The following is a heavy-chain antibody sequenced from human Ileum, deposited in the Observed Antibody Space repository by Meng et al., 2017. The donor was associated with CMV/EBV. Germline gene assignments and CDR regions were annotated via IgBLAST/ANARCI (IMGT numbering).Heavy chain of an antibody. D-gene: IGHD3-3*01. CDR2: INPNSGDT. CDR1: GCTFIGYY. J-gene: IGHJ4*02. CDR3: ARGAYDFWSGPSGKNYYDS. V-gene: IGHV1-2*02. Sequence: ASVKVSCKASGCTFIGYYIHWVRQAPGQGLEGMGWINPNSGDTNYAQNFQGRVSMTRDRSISTVYVELSRLRSADAAVYYCARGAYDFWSGPSGKNYYDSWGQGTLVTVSS.